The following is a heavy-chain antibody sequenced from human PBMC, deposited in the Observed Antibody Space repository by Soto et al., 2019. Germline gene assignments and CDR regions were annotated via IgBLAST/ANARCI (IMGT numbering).Heavy chain of an antibody. V-gene: IGHV1-2*02. Sequence: ASVKVSCKASGYTFTGYYMHWARQAPGQGLEWMGWINPNSGGTNYAQKFQGRVTMTRDTSISTAYMELSRLRSDDTAVYYCAREGDGDGYGMDVWGQGTTVTVSS. J-gene: IGHJ6*02. CDR3: AREGDGDGYGMDV. D-gene: IGHD4-17*01. CDR1: GYTFTGYY. CDR2: INPNSGGT.